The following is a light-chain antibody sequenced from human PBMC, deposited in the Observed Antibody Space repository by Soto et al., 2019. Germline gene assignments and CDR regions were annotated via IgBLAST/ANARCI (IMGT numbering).Light chain of an antibody. Sequence: DIQMTQSPPTLSASVGDRVTITCRASQSISSWLAWYQQRPGKAPNLLIYDVSSLESGVPSRFSSSGSGTEFTLTISSLQPDDFATYYCQQYTNYPWTFGQGTKVDIK. CDR3: QQYTNYPWT. J-gene: IGKJ1*01. CDR1: QSISSW. V-gene: IGKV1-5*01. CDR2: DVS.